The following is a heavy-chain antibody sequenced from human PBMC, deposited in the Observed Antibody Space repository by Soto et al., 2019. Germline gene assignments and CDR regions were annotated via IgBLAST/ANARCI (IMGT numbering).Heavy chain of an antibody. CDR1: GGSVNSGDYY. D-gene: IGHD1-1*01. CDR2: IFYSGTT. CDR3: ARDWVHERWFDP. V-gene: IGHV4-30-4*01. Sequence: PSETLSLTCTVSGGSVNSGDYYWSWIRQSPGKGLEWIGSIFYSGTTDYNPSLRGRVTISIATSKNQFSLRLTSVTATDTALYYCARDWVHERWFDPWGQGTLVTVSS. J-gene: IGHJ5*02.